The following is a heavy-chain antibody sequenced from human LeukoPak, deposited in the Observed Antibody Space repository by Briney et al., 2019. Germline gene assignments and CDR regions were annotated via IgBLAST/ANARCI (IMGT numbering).Heavy chain of an antibody. D-gene: IGHD3-10*01. CDR1: GFTFSNYA. Sequence: SGGSLRLSCAASGFTFSNYAMHWVRQAPGKGLEWVAIISYDGSNKYYADSVKGRFTISRDNSKNTLYLQVNSLRADDTAVYYCARGRSGSHHFDSWGQGTLVTVPS. V-gene: IGHV3-30*04. J-gene: IGHJ4*02. CDR3: ARGRSGSHHFDS. CDR2: ISYDGSNK.